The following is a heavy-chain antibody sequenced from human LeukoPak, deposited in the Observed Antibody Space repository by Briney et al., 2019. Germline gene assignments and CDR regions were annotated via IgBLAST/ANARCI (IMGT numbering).Heavy chain of an antibody. J-gene: IGHJ4*02. CDR1: EFTFSSYA. D-gene: IGHD5-12*01. V-gene: IGHV3-23*01. Sequence: GGSLRLSCAVSEFTFSSYAVSWVRQAPGKGLEWVSTISGGGDSTFYADSVKGRFTISRDNSKNTLSLQMNSLRAEDTAVYYCAKALSGYGRFDYWGQGTLVTVSS. CDR3: AKALSGYGRFDY. CDR2: ISGGGDST.